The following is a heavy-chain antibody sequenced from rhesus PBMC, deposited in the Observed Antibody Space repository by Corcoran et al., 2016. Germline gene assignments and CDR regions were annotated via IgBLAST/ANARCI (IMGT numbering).Heavy chain of an antibody. D-gene: IGHD4-23*01. Sequence: QLQLQESGPGLVKPSETLSLTCAVSGGSISSSYWSWIRQAPGKGLEWIGYIYGSGSSTNYNPSLKCRVTLSVDTSKNQLSLKLSSVTTADTAVYYCARTLYSNYLDYWGQGVLVTVSS. CDR3: ARTLYSNYLDY. CDR2: IYGSGSST. CDR1: GGSISSSY. J-gene: IGHJ4*01. V-gene: IGHV4-169*01.